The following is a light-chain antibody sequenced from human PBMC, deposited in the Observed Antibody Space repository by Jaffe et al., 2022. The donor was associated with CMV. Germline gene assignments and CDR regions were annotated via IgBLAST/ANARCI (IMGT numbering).Light chain of an antibody. Sequence: SYVLTQPPSVSLAPGKTARITCGGHNIGSRSVHWYHQKPGQAPVSVIYYDSDRPSGIPERFSGPNSGNTATLTISRVEAGDEADYCCRVWDSSCHHRVFGGGTKLTVL. CDR1: NIGSRS. J-gene: IGLJ3*02. V-gene: IGLV3-21*04. CDR2: YDS. CDR3: RVWDSSCHHRV.